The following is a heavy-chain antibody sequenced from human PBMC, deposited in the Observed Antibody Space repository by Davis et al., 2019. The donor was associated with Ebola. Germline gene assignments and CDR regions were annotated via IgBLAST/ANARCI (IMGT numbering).Heavy chain of an antibody. D-gene: IGHD2/OR15-2a*01. CDR3: VKDSSNIWFDI. V-gene: IGHV3-23*01. Sequence: GGSLRLSCTVSGFKYSNYDMSWVRQTPGKGLEWVAAIGRSGRAIHYADSVKGRFAISRDNSRGTLYLQMNSLRVEDSAIYYCVKDSSNIWFDIWGQGTLVTVSS. CDR1: GFKYSNYD. J-gene: IGHJ3*02. CDR2: IGRSGRAI.